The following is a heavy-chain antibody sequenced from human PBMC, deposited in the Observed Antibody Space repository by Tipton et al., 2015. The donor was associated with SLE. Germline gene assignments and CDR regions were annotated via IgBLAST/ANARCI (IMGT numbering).Heavy chain of an antibody. CDR2: LDDSGHI. V-gene: IGHV4-59*01. D-gene: IGHD6-19*01. Sequence: TLSLTCSVSGASLSNYYWNWIRQPPGKGLEWIGSLDDSGHIYYNPSLRSRLTMSIDTPKSQFSLKLTSVTAADTAVYYCAKGSGWYKDWGQGMLVTVSS. J-gene: IGHJ4*02. CDR1: GASLSNYY. CDR3: AKGSGWYKD.